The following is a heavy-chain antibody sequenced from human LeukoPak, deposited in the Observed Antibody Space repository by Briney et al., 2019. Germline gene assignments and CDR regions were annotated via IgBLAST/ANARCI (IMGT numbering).Heavy chain of an antibody. J-gene: IGHJ3*01. CDR2: INPNSGGT. CDR1: GYTFTGYY. CDR3: ATAQRCSGGTCYAWTDAFHV. D-gene: IGHD2-15*01. V-gene: IGHV1-2*02. Sequence: GASVKVSCKASGYTFTGYYMHWVRQASGQGLEWMGWINPNSGGTNYAQKFQGRVTMTRDTSISTAYMELSRLRSDDTAVYYCATAQRCSGGTCYAWTDAFHVWGQGTMVIVSS.